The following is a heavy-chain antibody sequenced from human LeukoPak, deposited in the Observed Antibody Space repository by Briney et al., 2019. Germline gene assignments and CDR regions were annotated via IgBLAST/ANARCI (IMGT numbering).Heavy chain of an antibody. CDR3: AKDSAGTTSYFDY. J-gene: IGHJ4*02. CDR1: GFTFTSYG. V-gene: IGHV3-33*06. Sequence: PGRSLRLSCAASGFTFTSYGMHWVRQAPGQGLEWVAVICYDGSNKYYADSVRGRFNISRDNSKNTLYLQMNSLRAEDTAVYYCAKDSAGTTSYFDYWGQGTLVTVSS. D-gene: IGHD1-7*01. CDR2: ICYDGSNK.